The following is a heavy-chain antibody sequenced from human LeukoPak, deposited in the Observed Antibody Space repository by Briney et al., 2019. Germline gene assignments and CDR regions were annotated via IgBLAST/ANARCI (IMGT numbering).Heavy chain of an antibody. CDR1: GFTFSSYW. V-gene: IGHV4-4*02. J-gene: IGHJ3*02. CDR2: IYHSGST. Sequence: DPGGSLRLSCAASGFTFSSYWMSWVRQAPGKGLEWIGEIYHSGSTNYNPSLKSRVTISVDKSKNQFSLKLSSVTAADTAVYYCARDSPYGDEEQGEDAFDIWGQGTMVTVSS. D-gene: IGHD4-17*01. CDR3: ARDSPYGDEEQGEDAFDI.